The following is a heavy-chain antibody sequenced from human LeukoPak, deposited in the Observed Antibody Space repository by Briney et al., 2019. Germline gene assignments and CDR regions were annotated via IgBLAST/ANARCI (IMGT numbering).Heavy chain of an antibody. Sequence: SETLSLTCTVSGFSLSSGYYWGWIRQPPGKGLEWIGSIYHSGSTYFTPSLKSRVTISVDASKNQFSLKLHSVTAADTAVYYCAGYGDYVSYWGQGTLVTVSS. V-gene: IGHV4-38-2*02. CDR3: AGYGDYVSY. CDR1: GFSLSSGYY. J-gene: IGHJ4*02. CDR2: IYHSGST. D-gene: IGHD4-17*01.